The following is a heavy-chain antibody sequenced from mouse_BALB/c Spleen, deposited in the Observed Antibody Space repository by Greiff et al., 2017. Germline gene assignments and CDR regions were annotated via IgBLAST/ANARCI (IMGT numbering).Heavy chain of an antibody. CDR2: ISSGGSYT. CDR1: GFTFSSYA. Sequence: VHLVESGGGLVKPGGSLKLSCAASGFTFSSYAMSWVRQSPEKRLEWVAEISSGGSYTYYPDTVTGRFTISRDNAKNTLYLEMSSLRSEDTAMYYCARDLGFITTATETYWGQGTLVTVSA. V-gene: IGHV5-9-4*01. J-gene: IGHJ3*01. CDR3: ARDLGFITTATETY. D-gene: IGHD1-2*01.